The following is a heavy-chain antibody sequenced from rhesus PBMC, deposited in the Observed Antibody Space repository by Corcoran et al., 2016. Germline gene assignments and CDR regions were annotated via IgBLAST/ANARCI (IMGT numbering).Heavy chain of an antibody. CDR1: GFTFRSYG. V-gene: IGHV3S5*01. Sequence: EVQLVETGGGLVQPGGSLKLSCVASGFTFRSYGMSWVRQAPGKWLEWVSGINSDGGSNYYADSVKGRFTIARDKSKNTLSLQMNSLRPEDTAVYYCRGGNWEVDYWGQGVLVTVSS. J-gene: IGHJ4*01. CDR2: INSDGGSN. D-gene: IGHD6-25*01. CDR3: RGGNWEVDY.